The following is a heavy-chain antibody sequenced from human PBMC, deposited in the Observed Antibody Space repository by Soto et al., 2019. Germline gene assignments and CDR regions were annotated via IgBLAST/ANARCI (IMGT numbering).Heavy chain of an antibody. D-gene: IGHD5-12*01. CDR1: GDSVSSNTAS. CDR3: AKGDNLGPKTGYAFDP. CDR2: TYFRSKWYN. V-gene: IGHV6-1*01. Sequence: SQTLSLTCAISGDSVSSNTASWNWIRQSPSRGLELLGKTYFRSKWYNDYAVSVKSRIIINPDTSNNQFSLQLNSVTPEDTAAYFCAKGDNLGPKTGYAFDPWGQGIMVTVSS. J-gene: IGHJ5*02.